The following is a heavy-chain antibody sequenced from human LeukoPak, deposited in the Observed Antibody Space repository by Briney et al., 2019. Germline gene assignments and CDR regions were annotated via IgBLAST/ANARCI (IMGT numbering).Heavy chain of an antibody. D-gene: IGHD2-15*01. J-gene: IGHJ4*02. V-gene: IGHV1-69*05. CDR3: ASFAPSDVLSY. Sequence: GASVKVSCKASGGTFSSYAISWVRQAPGQGLEWMGGIIPIFGTANYAQKFQGRVTITTDESTSTAYMELSSLRSEDTAVYYCASFAPSDVLSYWGQGTLVTVSS. CDR2: IIPIFGTA. CDR1: GGTFSSYA.